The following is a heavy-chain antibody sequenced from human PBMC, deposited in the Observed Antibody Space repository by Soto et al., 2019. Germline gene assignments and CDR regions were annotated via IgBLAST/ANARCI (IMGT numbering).Heavy chain of an antibody. D-gene: IGHD3-16*02. J-gene: IGHJ4*02. V-gene: IGHV1-69*01. Sequence: VQLLESGGGLVQPGGSLRLSCAASGFTFSSYAMSWVRQAPGQGLEWMGGIIPIFGTANYAQKFQGRVTITADESTSTAYMELSSLRSEDTAVYYCARARGAIVDYWGQGTLVTVSS. CDR3: ARARGAIVDY. CDR2: IIPIFGTA. CDR1: GFTFSSYA.